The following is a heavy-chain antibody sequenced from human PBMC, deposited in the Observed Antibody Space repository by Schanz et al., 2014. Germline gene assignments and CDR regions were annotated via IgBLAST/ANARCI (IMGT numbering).Heavy chain of an antibody. J-gene: IGHJ4*02. V-gene: IGHV3-66*04. Sequence: VQLVESGGGVVQPGRSLRLSCAASGFTVSKNYMSWVRQAPGKGLEWVSIIYTDGSTFYADSVKGRFTISRDNSENTLYLQMNSLRAEDTAVYYCAKQHGVIQQVSDYWGQGTLVTVSS. CDR1: GFTVSKNY. D-gene: IGHD3-22*01. CDR3: AKQHGVIQQVSDY. CDR2: IYTDGST.